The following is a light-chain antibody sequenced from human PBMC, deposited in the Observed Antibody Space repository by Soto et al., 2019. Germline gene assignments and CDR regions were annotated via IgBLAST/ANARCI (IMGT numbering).Light chain of an antibody. CDR2: GAS. J-gene: IGKJ3*01. CDR3: QQDLRPPLT. Sequence: EIQMTQSQSSLSASVGDRVTITCRASQSISSSLNWYQQKPGKAPKLLIYGASSLQSGVPSRFSASGSGTDFTLTISSLQPEDFATYYCQQDLRPPLTFGPGTNVDIK. CDR1: QSISSS. V-gene: IGKV1-39*01.